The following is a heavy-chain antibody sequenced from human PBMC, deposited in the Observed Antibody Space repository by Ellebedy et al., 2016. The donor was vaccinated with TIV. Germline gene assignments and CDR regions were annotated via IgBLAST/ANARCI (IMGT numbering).Heavy chain of an antibody. D-gene: IGHD4-17*01. V-gene: IGHV3-30*18. CDR2: ISYDGTNK. CDR1: GFSFSSYG. Sequence: GGSLRLSXAAPGFSFSSYGIHWVRQAPGKGLEWIVVISYDGTNKYYADSVKGRFTISRDNSQNTLYLQMNSLRPEDTAVYYCAKGYDDYGDSDGMDVWGPGTTVTVS. J-gene: IGHJ6*02. CDR3: AKGYDDYGDSDGMDV.